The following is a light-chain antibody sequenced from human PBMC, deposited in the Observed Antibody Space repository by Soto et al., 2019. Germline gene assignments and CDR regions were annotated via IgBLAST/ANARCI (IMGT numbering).Light chain of an antibody. Sequence: EIVLTQSPGTLSVSPGDRVSLSCGASEWFSGKNLAWYQHKPGQSPRLLIYSSSIRASGVPDRFRGSGSGTVFTLTIARLEPEDFAVYYCQQYGTWITFGQGTRLE. CDR2: SSS. CDR1: EWFSGKN. CDR3: QQYGTWIT. J-gene: IGKJ5*01. V-gene: IGKV3-20*01.